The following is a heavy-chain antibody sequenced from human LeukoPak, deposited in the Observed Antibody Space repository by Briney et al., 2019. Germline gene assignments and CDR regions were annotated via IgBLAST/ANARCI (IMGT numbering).Heavy chain of an antibody. Sequence: ASVTVSFKASGYTFTGYYMHWVRQAPGQGLEWMGWINPNSGGTNYAQKFQGRVTMTRDTSISTAYMELSRLRSDDTAVYYCARDQGDSCLIYWGQGTLVTVSS. CDR3: ARDQGDSCLIY. D-gene: IGHD2-2*01. V-gene: IGHV1-2*02. CDR2: INPNSGGT. J-gene: IGHJ4*02. CDR1: GYTFTGYY.